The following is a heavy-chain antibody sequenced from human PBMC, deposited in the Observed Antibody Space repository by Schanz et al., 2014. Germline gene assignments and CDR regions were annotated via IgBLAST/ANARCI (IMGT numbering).Heavy chain of an antibody. J-gene: IGHJ4*02. CDR1: GFTFSSYG. CDR3: ARDHTTESYYTAGPPIDY. D-gene: IGHD1-26*01. Sequence: QVQLVESGGGVVQPGRSLRLSCAASGFTFSSYGMHWVRQAPGKGLEWVAVIWYDGSNNDYADSVKGRFTISRDNSKNTLFLQMNSLRAEDTAVYYCARDHTTESYYTAGPPIDYWGQGTLLTVSS. CDR2: IWYDGSNN. V-gene: IGHV3-33*01.